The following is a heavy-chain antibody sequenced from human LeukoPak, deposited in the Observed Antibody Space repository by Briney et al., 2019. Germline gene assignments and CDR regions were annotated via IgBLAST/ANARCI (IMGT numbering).Heavy chain of an antibody. D-gene: IGHD5-18*01. J-gene: IGHJ6*03. CDR1: GGTFSSYA. CDR3: ARGYSYGPGDYYYMDV. V-gene: IGHV1-69*13. CDR2: IIPIFGTA. Sequence: ASVKVSCKASGGTFSSYAISWVRQAPGQGLEWMGGIIPIFGTANYAQKFQGRVTITADESTSTAYMELSSLRSEYTAVYYCARGYSYGPGDYYYMDVWGKGTTVTVSS.